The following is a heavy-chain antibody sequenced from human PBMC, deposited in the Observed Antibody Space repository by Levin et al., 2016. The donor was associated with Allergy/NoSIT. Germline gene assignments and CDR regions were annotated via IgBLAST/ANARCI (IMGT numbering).Heavy chain of an antibody. V-gene: IGHV4-31*03. J-gene: IGHJ5*02. CDR3: ARGGGQNQEGWFDP. D-gene: IGHD4-23*01. CDR2: IYYSGST. Sequence: SETLSLTCTVSGGSISSGGYYWSWIRQHPGKGLEWIGYIYYSGSTYYNPSLKSRVTISVDTSKNQFSLKLSSVTAADTAVYYCARGGGQNQEGWFDPWGQGTLVTVSS. CDR1: GGSISSGGYY.